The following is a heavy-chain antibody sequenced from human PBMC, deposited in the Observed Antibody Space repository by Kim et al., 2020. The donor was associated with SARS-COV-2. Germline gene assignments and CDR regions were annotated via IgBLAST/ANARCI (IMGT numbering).Heavy chain of an antibody. D-gene: IGHD2-21*02. CDR3: TASIVVVTNTDWYFDL. CDR1: GFTFSGYA. V-gene: IGHV3-73*01. CDR2: IRSRANSSST. Sequence: GGSLRLSCAASGFTFSGYAMHWVRQASGKGLEWVGRIRSRANSSSTAYSASVKGRFTISRDDSKNTAYLQMNSMNTEDTAVYYCTASIVVVTNTDWYFDLWGRGTLVTVSS. J-gene: IGHJ2*01.